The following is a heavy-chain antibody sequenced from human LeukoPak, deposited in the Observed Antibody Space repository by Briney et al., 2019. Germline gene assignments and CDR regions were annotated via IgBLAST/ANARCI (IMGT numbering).Heavy chain of an antibody. CDR3: AATIKRDYGDTNLDY. J-gene: IGHJ4*02. V-gene: IGHV4-59*01. CDR2: MHNGRYS. CDR1: GDSISSYF. Sequence: SETLSLTCSVPGDSISSYFWSWIRQPPGKGLEWIGYMHNGRYSNYNPSLKSRVTISGDTSKNQLSLKLTSVTAADTAVYYCAATIKRDYGDTNLDYWGQGTLVTASS. D-gene: IGHD4/OR15-4a*01.